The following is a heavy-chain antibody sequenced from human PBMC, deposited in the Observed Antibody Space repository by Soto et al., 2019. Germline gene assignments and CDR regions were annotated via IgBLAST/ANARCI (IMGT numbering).Heavy chain of an antibody. CDR3: ARVGGFGATTIDY. V-gene: IGHV4-39*01. CDR2: IYYSGST. CDR1: GGSISSSSYY. J-gene: IGHJ4*02. D-gene: IGHD3-10*01. Sequence: SETLSLTCAVSGGSISSSSYYWGWIRQPPGKGLEWIGSIYYSGSTYYKQSLKNRDTMSVDTSKKQLSLKLSSVTAADTAVYYCARVGGFGATTIDYWGQGTLVTVS.